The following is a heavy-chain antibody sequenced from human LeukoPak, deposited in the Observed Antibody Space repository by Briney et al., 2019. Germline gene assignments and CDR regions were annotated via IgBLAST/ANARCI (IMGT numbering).Heavy chain of an antibody. V-gene: IGHV3-21*06. D-gene: IGHD1-26*01. J-gene: IGHJ6*03. Sequence: GGSLRLSCAASGFTFSSYNMIGVRQAPGKGPEWVSSITSSSSYIYYADSVNGRFTISRDNAKNSLYLQMDSLRVEDTAVYYCARDPYSGSYGPHYYYYMDVWGKGTTVTISS. CDR3: ARDPYSGSYGPHYYYYMDV. CDR1: GFTFSSYN. CDR2: ITSSSSYI.